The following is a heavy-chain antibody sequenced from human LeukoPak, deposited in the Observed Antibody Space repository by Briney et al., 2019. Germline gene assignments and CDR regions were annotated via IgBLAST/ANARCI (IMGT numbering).Heavy chain of an antibody. CDR2: IYYSGST. D-gene: IGHD1-26*01. CDR3: ASGYSELDY. Sequence: SETLSLTCTVSGGSISSSRYYWGWIRQPPGKGLEWIGSIYYSGSTYYNPSLKSRVTISVDTSKNQYSLKLSSVTAADTAVYYCASGYSELDYWGQGTLVTVSS. J-gene: IGHJ4*02. CDR1: GGSISSSRYY. V-gene: IGHV4-39*01.